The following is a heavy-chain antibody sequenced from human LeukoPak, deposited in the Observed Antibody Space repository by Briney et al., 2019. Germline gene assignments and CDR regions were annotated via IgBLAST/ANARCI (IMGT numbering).Heavy chain of an antibody. CDR2: IKRDARII. D-gene: IGHD3-10*01. CDR3: VRDLWIGD. Sequence: GGSLRLSCVGSGFTFSSSWMHWVRQYPGKGLVWVSRIKRDARIIDYADSVKGRFTISRDNAKSTVYLQMDSLRVEDTAVYYCVRDLWIGDWGQGTLVTVAS. J-gene: IGHJ4*02. V-gene: IGHV3-74*01. CDR1: GFTFSSSW.